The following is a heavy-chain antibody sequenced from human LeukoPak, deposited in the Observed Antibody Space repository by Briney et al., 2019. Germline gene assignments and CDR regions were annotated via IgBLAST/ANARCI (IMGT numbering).Heavy chain of an antibody. CDR2: IYHSGST. CDR1: GYSIISDKY. V-gene: IGHV4-38-2*01. Sequence: PSETLSLTCEVSGYSIISDKYWGWIRQPPGKGLEWIGNIYHSGSTYYNPSLKSRVSISVDTSKNQFSLKFTSVTAADTAVYYCARSHSGWQGHNNWFDPWGQGTLVTVSS. CDR3: ARSHSGWQGHNNWFDP. J-gene: IGHJ5*02. D-gene: IGHD6-19*01.